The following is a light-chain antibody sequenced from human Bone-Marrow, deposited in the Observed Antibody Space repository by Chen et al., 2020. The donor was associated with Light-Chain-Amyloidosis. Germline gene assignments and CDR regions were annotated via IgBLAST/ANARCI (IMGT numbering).Light chain of an antibody. CDR1: SSSIATNY. Sequence: NFMLTQPHSVSESPGKTVIISCTRSSSSIATNYVHWYQQRPGSSPTTVLYEDDQRPSGVPDRFSGSIDRSSNSASLTISGLKTEDEADYYCQSYQGSSQGVFGGGTKLTVL. CDR3: QSYQGSSQGV. CDR2: EDD. V-gene: IGLV6-57*01. J-gene: IGLJ3*02.